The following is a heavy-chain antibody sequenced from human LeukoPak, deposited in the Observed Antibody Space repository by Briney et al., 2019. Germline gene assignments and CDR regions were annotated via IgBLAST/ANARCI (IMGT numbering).Heavy chain of an antibody. D-gene: IGHD2-15*01. CDR3: ARDSGDIVVVVAATPNYFDY. CDR2: IYYSGST. V-gene: IGHV4-59*01. CDR1: GGSISSYY. J-gene: IGHJ4*02. Sequence: PSETLSLTCTVSGGSISSYYWSWIRQPPGKGLEWIGYIYYSGSTNYNPSLKSRVTISVDTSKNQFSLKLSSVTAADTAVYYCARDSGDIVVVVAATPNYFDYWGQGTLVTVSS.